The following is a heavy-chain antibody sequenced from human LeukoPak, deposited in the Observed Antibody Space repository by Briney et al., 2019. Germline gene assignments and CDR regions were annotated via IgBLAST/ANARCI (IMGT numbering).Heavy chain of an antibody. Sequence: ASAKVSCTASGYTFINYNINWLRQTAGQGLEWMGWMNPKSGDTGYAQKFQGRVTITRDTSITTASMELSSLRSEDTAVYYCARGRCVGSPNCYYFDSWGQGTLVTVSA. CDR2: MNPKSGDT. D-gene: IGHD2-2*01. V-gene: IGHV1-8*01. J-gene: IGHJ4*02. CDR3: ARGRCVGSPNCYYFDS. CDR1: GYTFINYN.